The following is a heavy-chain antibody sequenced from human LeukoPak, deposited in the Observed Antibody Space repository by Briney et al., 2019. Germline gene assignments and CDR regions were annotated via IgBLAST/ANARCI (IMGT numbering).Heavy chain of an antibody. CDR1: GGSISSGSYY. Sequence: PSETLSLTCTVSGGSISSGSYYWSWIRQPAGKGLEWIGRIYTSGSTNYNPSLKSRVTISVDTSKNQFSLKLSSVTAADTAVYYCARWDDCSSTSCHTENAFDIWGQGTMVTVSS. CDR3: ARWDDCSSTSCHTENAFDI. CDR2: IYTSGST. D-gene: IGHD2-2*02. V-gene: IGHV4-61*02. J-gene: IGHJ3*02.